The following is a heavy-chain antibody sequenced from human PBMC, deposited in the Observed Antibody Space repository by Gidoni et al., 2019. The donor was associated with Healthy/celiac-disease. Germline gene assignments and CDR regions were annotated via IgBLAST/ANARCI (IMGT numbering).Heavy chain of an antibody. CDR1: GYTLTELS. Sequence: HVQLVQSGAALTHPVASVQVSCQVSGYTLTELSLHGVRQAPGKGLEWMGGCDPEDGETRYEQKFQGRVTMTEDTATDTAYMERSSLRSEDTAVYYCATDSMKWPQAFDIGGQGTMVTVSS. D-gene: IGHD3-3*02. CDR2: CDPEDGET. J-gene: IGHJ3*02. CDR3: ATDSMKWPQAFDI. V-gene: IGHV1-24*01.